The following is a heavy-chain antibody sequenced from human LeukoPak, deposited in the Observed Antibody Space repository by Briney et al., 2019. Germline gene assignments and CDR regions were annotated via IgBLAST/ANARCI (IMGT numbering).Heavy chain of an antibody. J-gene: IGHJ4*02. CDR1: GYTFTSYY. D-gene: IGHD6-6*01. CDR3: ARDGTGSSGYY. CDR2: INPNSGGT. Sequence: ASVKVSCKASGYTFTSYYMHWVRQAPGQGLEWMGIINPNSGGTNYAQKFQGRVTMTRDPSISTAYMELSRLRSDDTAVYYCARDGTGSSGYYWGQGTLVTVSS. V-gene: IGHV1-2*02.